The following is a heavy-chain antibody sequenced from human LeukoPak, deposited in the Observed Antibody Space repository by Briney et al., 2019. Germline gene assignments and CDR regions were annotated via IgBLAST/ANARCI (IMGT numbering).Heavy chain of an antibody. V-gene: IGHV3-23*01. CDR2: ISGGGGNT. J-gene: IGHJ4*02. CDR1: GFTFSSDA. CDR3: TTSPSRFYFED. Sequence: SGGSLRLSCVVSGFTFSSDAMSWVRQAPGKGLEWVSAISGGGGNTYYADSVEGRFTISRDNSKNTLYLQMNSLRAEDTAVYSCTTSPSRFYFEDSGQGKLITVSS.